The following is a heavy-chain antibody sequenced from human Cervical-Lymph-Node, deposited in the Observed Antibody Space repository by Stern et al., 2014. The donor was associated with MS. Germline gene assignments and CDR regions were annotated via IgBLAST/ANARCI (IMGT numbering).Heavy chain of an antibody. D-gene: IGHD2-2*01. CDR1: GFTFSDYF. CDR2: ISYSGSDI. CDR3: AAGYCRSTSCHYGMDV. J-gene: IGHJ6*02. Sequence: VHLVESGGGLVKPGGSLRLSCAASGFTFSDYFITWIRQGPGKGLEWVSYISYSGSDIYYADSVKGRFTISRDNAKNSLYLQMNSLRVEDTAVYYCAAGYCRSTSCHYGMDVWGQGTTVTVSS. V-gene: IGHV3-11*01.